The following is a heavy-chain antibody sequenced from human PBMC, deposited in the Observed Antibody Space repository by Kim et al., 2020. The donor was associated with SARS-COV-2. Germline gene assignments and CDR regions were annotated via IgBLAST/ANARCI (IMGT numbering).Heavy chain of an antibody. CDR3: ASRRYTGTCYYFDY. Sequence: ANSVKGRYTIPRDSATSTLYLQTNSLRAEDTAVYYCASRRYTGTCYYFDYWGQGTLVTVSS. V-gene: IGHV3-74*01. J-gene: IGHJ4*02. D-gene: IGHD1-26*01.